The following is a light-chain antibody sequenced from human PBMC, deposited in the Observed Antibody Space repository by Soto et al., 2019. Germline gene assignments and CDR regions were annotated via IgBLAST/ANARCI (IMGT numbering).Light chain of an antibody. CDR1: SRDVGAFNY. Sequence: QSALTQPASVSGSPGQSITNSCTDTSRDVGAFNYVSWFQQHPGRASKLLIYYVSRRPSGVSDRFSGSKSGNTASLSISGLRGEDEADYHCPSFTSGSTRYVFGAWTKGTVL. V-gene: IGLV2-14*03. J-gene: IGLJ1*01. CDR2: YVS. CDR3: PSFTSGSTRYV.